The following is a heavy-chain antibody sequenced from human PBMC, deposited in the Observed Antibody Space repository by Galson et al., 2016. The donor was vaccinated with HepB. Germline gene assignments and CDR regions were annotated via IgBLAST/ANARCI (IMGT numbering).Heavy chain of an antibody. CDR2: INPNNGDT. Sequence: SVKVSCKASGYSFTDYYIHWVRQAPGQGLEWMGRINPNNGDTNYAQRFQGRVTLTRDTSISTAYMQVDRLRSDDTAVYYCARWPLSTPPRDLWGQGTLITVSS. CDR1: GYSFTDYY. D-gene: IGHD2-15*01. CDR3: ARWPLSTPPRDL. V-gene: IGHV1-2*06. J-gene: IGHJ5*02.